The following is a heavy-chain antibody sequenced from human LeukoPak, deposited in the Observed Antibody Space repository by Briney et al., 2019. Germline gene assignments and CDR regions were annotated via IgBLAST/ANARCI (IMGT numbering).Heavy chain of an antibody. J-gene: IGHJ5*02. Sequence: SVKVSCKASGGTFSSYAISWVRQAPGQGLEWMGGIIPIFGTANYAQKFQGRVTITADESTSTAYMELSSLRSEDTAVYYCARANMVRGVGSFFDRNWFDPWGQGTLVTVSS. CDR3: ARANMVRGVGSFFDRNWFDP. CDR1: GGTFSSYA. V-gene: IGHV1-69*13. D-gene: IGHD3-10*01. CDR2: IIPIFGTA.